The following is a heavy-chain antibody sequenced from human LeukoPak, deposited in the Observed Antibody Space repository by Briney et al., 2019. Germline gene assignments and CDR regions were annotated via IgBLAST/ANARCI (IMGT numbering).Heavy chain of an antibody. J-gene: IGHJ5*02. CDR2: IYHSGSS. CDR3: ARGYSSSWYPNWFDP. V-gene: IGHV4-38-2*02. CDR1: GYSISSVYY. Sequence: SETLSLTCSVSGYSISSVYYWGWIRQPPGKGLEWIGSIYHSGSSYYNPSLNSRVTISVDTSKSQFSLKLSSVTAADTAVYYCARGYSSSWYPNWFDPWGQGTLVTVSS. D-gene: IGHD6-13*01.